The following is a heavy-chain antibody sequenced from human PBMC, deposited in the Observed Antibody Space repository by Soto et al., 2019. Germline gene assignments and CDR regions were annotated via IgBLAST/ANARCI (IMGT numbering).Heavy chain of an antibody. Sequence: VKVSCKASGGTFSSYAISWVRQAPGQGLEWMGGIIPIFGTANYAQKFQGRVTITADESTSTAYMELSSLRSEDTAVYYCASGDFWSGYYNGHYYYYGMDVWGQGTTVTVSS. V-gene: IGHV1-69*01. D-gene: IGHD3-3*01. J-gene: IGHJ6*02. CDR3: ASGDFWSGYYNGHYYYYGMDV. CDR1: GGTFSSYA. CDR2: IIPIFGTA.